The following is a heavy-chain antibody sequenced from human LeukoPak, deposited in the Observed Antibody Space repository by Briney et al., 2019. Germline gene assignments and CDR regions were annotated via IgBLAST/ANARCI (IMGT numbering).Heavy chain of an antibody. D-gene: IGHD1/OR15-1a*01. CDR3: ARQSTGTPAGYYYYGMDV. Sequence: AASVKVSCKASGYTFTGYYMHWVRQAPGQGLEWMGWINHNSGGTNYAQKFQGRVTMTRDTSISTAYMELSRLRSDDTAVYYCARQSTGTPAGYYYYGMDVWGQGTTVTVSS. V-gene: IGHV1-2*02. J-gene: IGHJ6*02. CDR1: GYTFTGYY. CDR2: INHNSGGT.